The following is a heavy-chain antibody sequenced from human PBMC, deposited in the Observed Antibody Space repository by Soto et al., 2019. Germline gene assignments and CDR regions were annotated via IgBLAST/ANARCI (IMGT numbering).Heavy chain of an antibody. J-gene: IGHJ4*02. Sequence: GASVKVSCKVFGYTLTELSMHWVRQAPGKGLEWMGGFDPEDGETIYAQKFQGRVTMTEDTSTDTAYMELSSLRSEDTAVYYCATDLRQWMVLDYWGQGTLVTVSS. D-gene: IGHD6-19*01. CDR2: FDPEDGET. CDR1: GYTLTELS. CDR3: ATDLRQWMVLDY. V-gene: IGHV1-24*01.